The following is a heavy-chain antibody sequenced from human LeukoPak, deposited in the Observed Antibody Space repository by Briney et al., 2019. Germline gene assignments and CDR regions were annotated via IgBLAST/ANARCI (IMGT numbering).Heavy chain of an antibody. V-gene: IGHV4-59*12. D-gene: IGHD6-19*01. CDR1: GGSISSYY. CDR3: ARVVSKVAVAGIPWFDP. CDR2: IYYSGST. Sequence: SETLSLTCTVSGGSISSYYWSWIRQPPGKGLEWIGYIYYSGSTNYNPSLKSRVTISVDTSKNQFSLKLSSVTAADTAVYYCARVVSKVAVAGIPWFDPWGQGTLVTVSS. J-gene: IGHJ5*02.